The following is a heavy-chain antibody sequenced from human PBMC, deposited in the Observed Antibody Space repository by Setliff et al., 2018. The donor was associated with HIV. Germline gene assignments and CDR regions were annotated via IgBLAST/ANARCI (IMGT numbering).Heavy chain of an antibody. CDR2: INPTGDIT. V-gene: IGHV1-46*01. D-gene: IGHD2-8*02. CDR1: GYTFSSNY. Sequence: GASVKVSCKASGYTFSSNYMHWVRQAPGQGLEWMGLINPTGDITFYPQKFQARVTMTRVTSTSTVYLELSRLTSEDTAVYFCARDSDCTGDTCPTTYFYYYAMDVWGRGTTVTVSS. J-gene: IGHJ6*02. CDR3: ARDSDCTGDTCPTTYFYYYAMDV.